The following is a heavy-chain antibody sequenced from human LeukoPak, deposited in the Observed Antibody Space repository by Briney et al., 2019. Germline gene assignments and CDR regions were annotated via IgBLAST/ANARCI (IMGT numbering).Heavy chain of an antibody. CDR3: ARGGPFQH. Sequence: GGSLRLSCAASGFTFISYAMHWVRQAPGKGLEWVAVISYDGSNKYYADSVKGRCTISRDNSKNTLYLQMNSLRAEDTAVYYCARGGPFQHWGQGTLVTVSS. CDR1: GFTFISYA. D-gene: IGHD3-16*01. J-gene: IGHJ1*01. V-gene: IGHV3-30*01. CDR2: ISYDGSNK.